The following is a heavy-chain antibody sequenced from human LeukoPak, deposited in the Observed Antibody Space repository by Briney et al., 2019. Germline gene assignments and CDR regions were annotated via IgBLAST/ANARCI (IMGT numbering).Heavy chain of an antibody. CDR1: GFTFDDYA. V-gene: IGHV3-9*03. J-gene: IGHJ4*02. Sequence: GGSLRLSCAASGFTFDDYAMHWVRQAPGKGLEWVSGISWNSGSIGYADSVKGRFTISRDNAKNSLYLQMNSLRAEDMALYYCAKGGYSSSSNVPDYWGQGTLVTVSS. CDR2: ISWNSGSI. CDR3: AKGGYSSSSNVPDY. D-gene: IGHD6-6*01.